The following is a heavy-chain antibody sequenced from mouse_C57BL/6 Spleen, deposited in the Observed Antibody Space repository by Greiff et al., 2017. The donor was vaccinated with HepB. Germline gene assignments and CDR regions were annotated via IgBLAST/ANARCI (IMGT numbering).Heavy chain of an antibody. CDR3: ARRSYDGYPAWFAY. J-gene: IGHJ3*01. V-gene: IGHV1-61*01. CDR2: IYPSDSET. Sequence: QVQLQQPGAELVRPGSSVKLSCKASGYTFTSYWMDWVKQRPGQGLEWIGNIYPSDSETHYNQKFKDKATLTVDKSSSTAYMQLSSLTSEDSAVYYCARRSYDGYPAWFAYWGQGTLVTVSA. CDR1: GYTFTSYW. D-gene: IGHD2-3*01.